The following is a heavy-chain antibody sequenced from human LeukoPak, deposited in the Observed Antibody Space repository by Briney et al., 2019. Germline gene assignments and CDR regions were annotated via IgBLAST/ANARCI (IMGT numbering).Heavy chain of an antibody. V-gene: IGHV4-4*07. D-gene: IGHD5-18*01. CDR3: AASQVGGYSYGSYFDY. Sequence: PSETLSLTSTVSGGSISSYYWSWIRQPAGKGLEWIGRIYTSGSTNYNPSLKSRVTMSVDTSKNQFSLKLSSVTAADTAVYYCAASQVGGYSYGSYFDYWGQGTLVTVSS. CDR1: GGSISSYY. J-gene: IGHJ4*02. CDR2: IYTSGST.